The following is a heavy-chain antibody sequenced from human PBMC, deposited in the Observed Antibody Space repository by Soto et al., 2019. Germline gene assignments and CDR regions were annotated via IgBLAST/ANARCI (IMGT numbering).Heavy chain of an antibody. Sequence: TLSLTCAVAGGSISIGCYYWSWIRQHPGKGLEWIGYIYYSGSTYYNPSLKSRVTISVDTSKNQFSLKLSSVTAADTAVYYCARVPTMGRGVIGWLDTGGKGPLVTAPQ. CDR1: GGSISIGCYY. D-gene: IGHD3-10*01. CDR3: ARVPTMGRGVIGWLDT. J-gene: IGHJ5*02. V-gene: IGHV4-31*11. CDR2: IYYSGST.